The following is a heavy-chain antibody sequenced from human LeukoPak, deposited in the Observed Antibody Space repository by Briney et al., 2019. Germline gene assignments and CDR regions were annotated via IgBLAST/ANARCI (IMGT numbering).Heavy chain of an antibody. CDR1: GYTFTSYD. D-gene: IGHD5-18*01. V-gene: IGHV1-8*03. CDR2: MNPNSGNT. Sequence: ASVKVSCKASGYTFTSYDINWVRQATGQGLEWMGWMNPNSGNTGYAQKFQGRVTITRNTSISTAYMELSSLRSEDTAVYYCARDRTGYKFPTQMDVWGKGTTVTVSS. J-gene: IGHJ6*04. CDR3: ARDRTGYKFPTQMDV.